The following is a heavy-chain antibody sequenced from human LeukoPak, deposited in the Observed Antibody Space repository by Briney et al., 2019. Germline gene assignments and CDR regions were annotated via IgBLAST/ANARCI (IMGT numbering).Heavy chain of an antibody. D-gene: IGHD6-19*01. CDR1: GVSISSYY. CDR2: IHYSGNT. Sequence: SETLTLTCSVSGVSISSYYWSWIRQPPGKGLEWIGYIHYSGNTYYYPPLKSRVTISVDTPKNQFSLKLSSVTAADTAVYYCVRHTGGGWSSFDCWGQGTLVTVSS. CDR3: VRHTGGGWSSFDC. V-gene: IGHV4-59*04. J-gene: IGHJ4*02.